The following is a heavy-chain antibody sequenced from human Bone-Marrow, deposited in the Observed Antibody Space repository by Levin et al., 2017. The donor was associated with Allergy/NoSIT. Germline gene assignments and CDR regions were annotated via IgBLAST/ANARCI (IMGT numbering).Heavy chain of an antibody. CDR3: TRLRSGNYMDV. V-gene: IGHV3-49*02. J-gene: IGHJ6*03. Sequence: DGPTEYAASVKGRFTISRDDVKGIAFLQMNSLKKEDTADYYCTRLRSGNYMDVWGRGTTVIVSS. CDR2: DGPT.